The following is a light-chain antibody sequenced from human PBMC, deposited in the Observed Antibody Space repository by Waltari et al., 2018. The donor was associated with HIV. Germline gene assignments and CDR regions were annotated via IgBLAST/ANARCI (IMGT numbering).Light chain of an antibody. Sequence: QSVLTQPPSASGTPGQRVTISCSGSSSNIRSNTVTWYQQLPGTAPKLLIYHNNQRPSGVPDRFSGSKSGTSASLAISGLQSEDEADYYCAAWDDSLNGVIFGGGTKLTVL. J-gene: IGLJ2*01. V-gene: IGLV1-44*01. CDR2: HNN. CDR3: AAWDDSLNGVI. CDR1: SSNIRSNT.